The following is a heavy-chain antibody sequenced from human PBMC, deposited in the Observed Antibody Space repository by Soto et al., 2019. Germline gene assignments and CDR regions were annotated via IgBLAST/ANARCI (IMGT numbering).Heavy chain of an antibody. CDR3: TTEGRASPASTYYDFWSGYDY. V-gene: IGHV3-15*07. Sequence: GGSLRLSCAASGFTFSNAWMNWVRQAPGKGLEWVGRIKSKTDGGTTDYAAPVKGRFTISRDDSKNTLYLQMNSLKTEDTAVYYCTTEGRASPASTYYDFWSGYDYWGQGTLVTVSS. D-gene: IGHD3-3*01. J-gene: IGHJ4*02. CDR2: IKSKTDGGTT. CDR1: GFTFSNAW.